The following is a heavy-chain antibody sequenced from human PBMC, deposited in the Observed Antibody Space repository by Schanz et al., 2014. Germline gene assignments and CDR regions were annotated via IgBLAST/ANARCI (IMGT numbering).Heavy chain of an antibody. CDR3: ARGREVVAKIFDV. Sequence: QVQLVESGGGVVQPGRSLRLSCAASGFTFSNHALSWVRQAPGKGLEWVSYISSSGSYTNYADSVKGRFTISRDNAKNSLYLQMNSLRAEDTGVYYCARGREVVAKIFDVWGQGTLVTVSS. CDR1: GFTFSNHA. J-gene: IGHJ4*02. V-gene: IGHV3-11*06. CDR2: ISSSGSYT. D-gene: IGHD3-22*01.